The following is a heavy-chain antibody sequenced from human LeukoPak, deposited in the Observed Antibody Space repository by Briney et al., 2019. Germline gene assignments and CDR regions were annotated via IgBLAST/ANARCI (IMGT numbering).Heavy chain of an antibody. V-gene: IGHV1-2*02. CDR2: INPNSGGT. CDR3: ARDFHPYDILTGYYFGQNWFDP. CDR1: GYTFTGYY. D-gene: IGHD3-9*01. J-gene: IGHJ5*02. Sequence: ASVKVSCKASGYTFTGYYMHWVRQAPGQGLEWMGWINPNSGGTNYAQKFQGRVTMTRDTSISTAYMELSRLRSDDTAVYYCARDFHPYDILTGYYFGQNWFDPWGQGTLVTVSS.